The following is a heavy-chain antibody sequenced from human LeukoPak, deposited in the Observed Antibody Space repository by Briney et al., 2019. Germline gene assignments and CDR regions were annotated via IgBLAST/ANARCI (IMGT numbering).Heavy chain of an antibody. V-gene: IGHV3-66*01. CDR3: ARDWGCTDTRCYLGMDV. CDR2: IYSGGST. D-gene: IGHD2-2*01. J-gene: IGHJ6*02. Sequence: GGSLRLSCAASGFTVSSNYMNWVRQAPGKGLEWVSVIYSGGSTYYADSVKGRFTTSRDNSKNTLYLQMNSLRAEDTAVYYCARDWGCTDTRCYLGMDVWGQGTTVTVSS. CDR1: GFTVSSNY.